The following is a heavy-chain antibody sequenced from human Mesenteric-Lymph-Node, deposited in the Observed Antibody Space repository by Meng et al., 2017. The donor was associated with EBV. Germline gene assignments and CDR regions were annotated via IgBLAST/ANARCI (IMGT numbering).Heavy chain of an antibody. Sequence: QVPLQRWGAGLLKPSETLSLPCAVYGGSCSGYYWSWIRQPPGKGLEWIGEINHSGSTNYNPSLKSRVTISVDTSKNQFSLKLSSVTAADTAVYYCARDRRYYGSGSYYGNNWFDPWGQGTLVTVSS. CDR2: INHSGST. V-gene: IGHV4-34*01. D-gene: IGHD3-10*01. CDR1: GGSCSGYY. CDR3: ARDRRYYGSGSYYGNNWFDP. J-gene: IGHJ5*02.